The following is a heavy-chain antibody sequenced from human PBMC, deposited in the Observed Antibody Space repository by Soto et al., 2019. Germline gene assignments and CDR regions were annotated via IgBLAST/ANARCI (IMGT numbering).Heavy chain of an antibody. CDR2: IVPSDSYT. CDR1: GYNFTNYW. V-gene: IGHV5-10-1*01. Sequence: GESLKVSCKGSGYNFTNYWISWVRQMPGKGLEWMGRIVPSDSYTNYSPSFQGHVTISADKSISTAYLQWSSLKASDTAMYYCARLGTNYNYGMDVWGQGTTVTVSS. CDR3: ARLGTNYNYGMDV. J-gene: IGHJ6*02. D-gene: IGHD1-1*01.